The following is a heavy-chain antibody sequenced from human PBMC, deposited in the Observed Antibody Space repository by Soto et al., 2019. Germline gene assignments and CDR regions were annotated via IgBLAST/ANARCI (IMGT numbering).Heavy chain of an antibody. CDR3: AREREFDGYNYALYDY. J-gene: IGHJ4*02. Sequence: GASVKVSCKASGYTFTSYYMHWVRQAPGQGLEWMGIINPSGGSTSYAQKFQGRVTMTRDTSTSTVYMELSSLRSEDTAVYYCAREREFDGYNYALYDYWGQETLVTVSS. CDR1: GYTFTSYY. V-gene: IGHV1-46*01. D-gene: IGHD5-12*01. CDR2: INPSGGST.